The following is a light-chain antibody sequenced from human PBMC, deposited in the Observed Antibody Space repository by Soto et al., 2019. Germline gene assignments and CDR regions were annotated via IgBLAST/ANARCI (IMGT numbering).Light chain of an antibody. V-gene: IGLV1-40*01. J-gene: IGLJ3*02. CDR2: GNS. CDR3: QSYDSSLSGWV. CDR1: SSNIGAGYD. Sequence: QLVLTQPPSVSGAPGQRVPISCTGSSSNIGAGYDVHWYQQLPGTAPKLLIYGNSNRPAGVPDRFSGSKSGTSASLAITGLQAEDEADYYCQSYDSSLSGWVFGGGTKLTVL.